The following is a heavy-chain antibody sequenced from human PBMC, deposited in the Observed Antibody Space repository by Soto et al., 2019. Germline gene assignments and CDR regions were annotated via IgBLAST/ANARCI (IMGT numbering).Heavy chain of an antibody. CDR1: GDYIHVGGYY. J-gene: IGHJ5*02. CDR2: IYYTGKT. Sequence: QVQLQESGPGLVKPSQTLSLTCSVSGDYIHVGGYYWTWIRQRPGKGLAWMGYIYYTGKTYYNPSLGSRLTMSGDRSKNQFSLRLTSVTAADTAVYFCGRDLTSNANCIDPWGQGTLVTVSS. CDR3: GRDLTSNANCIDP. V-gene: IGHV4-30-4*01. D-gene: IGHD2-2*01.